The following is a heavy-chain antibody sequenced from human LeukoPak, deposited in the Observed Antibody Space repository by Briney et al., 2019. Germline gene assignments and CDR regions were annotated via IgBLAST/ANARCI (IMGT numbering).Heavy chain of an antibody. D-gene: IGHD1-26*01. V-gene: IGHV4-4*07. CDR1: GDSLDSSS. CDR2: IYLGGSP. J-gene: IGHJ5*02. Sequence: SETLSLTCTVFGDSLDSSSWSWIRQPVGKGLEWIGRIYLGGSPIYNPSLKSRVIMTVDTSKIQFLLWLRSVTAADTAIYYCANWVGNWFDPWGQGTRVTVSS. CDR3: ANWVGNWFDP.